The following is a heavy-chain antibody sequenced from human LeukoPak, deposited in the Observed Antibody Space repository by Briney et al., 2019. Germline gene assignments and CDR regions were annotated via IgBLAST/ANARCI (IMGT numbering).Heavy chain of an antibody. Sequence: SVKVSCKASGYTFTSYGISWVRQAPGQGLEWMGRIIPILGIANYAQKFQGRVTITADKSTSTAYMELSSLRSEDTAVYYCASDLTSTIAAFDYWGQGTLVTVSS. J-gene: IGHJ4*02. CDR1: GYTFTSYG. CDR2: IIPILGIA. CDR3: ASDLTSTIAAFDY. V-gene: IGHV1-69*04. D-gene: IGHD6-13*01.